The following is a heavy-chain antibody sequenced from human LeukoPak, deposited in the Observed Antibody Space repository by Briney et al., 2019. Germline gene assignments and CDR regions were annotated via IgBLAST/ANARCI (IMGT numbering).Heavy chain of an antibody. J-gene: IGHJ4*02. CDR3: ARDVRDGASDY. D-gene: IGHD3-10*02. CDR2: IKEDGSET. Sequence: GGSLRLSCAASGFTFSNYWMSWVRQAPGKGLQWVANIKEDGSETYYVDSVKGRFTISRDNAKNSVYLQMNSLRAEDTAVYYCARDVRDGASDYWGQGTLVTVSS. CDR1: GFTFSNYW. V-gene: IGHV3-7*03.